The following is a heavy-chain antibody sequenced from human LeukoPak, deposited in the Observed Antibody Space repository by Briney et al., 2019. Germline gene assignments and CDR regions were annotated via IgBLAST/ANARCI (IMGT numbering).Heavy chain of an antibody. J-gene: IGHJ6*02. V-gene: IGHV1-2*02. CDR3: ARDYSSSWYHGMDV. D-gene: IGHD6-13*01. CDR2: INPNSGGT. CDR1: GYTFTGYY. Sequence: ASVKVSCKASGYTFTGYYMHWVRQAPGQGLEWMGWINPNSGGTNYAQKFQGRVTMTRDTSISTAYMELSRLRSDDTAVYYCARDYSSSWYHGMDVWGQGTTVTVSS.